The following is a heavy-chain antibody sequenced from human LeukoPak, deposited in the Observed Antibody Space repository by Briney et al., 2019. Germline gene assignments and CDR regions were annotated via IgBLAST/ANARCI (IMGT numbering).Heavy chain of an antibody. Sequence: SETLSLTCTVSGGSISSYDWSWIRQPAGKGLEWIGRMYSSGRTNYNPSLKSRVTMSVDTSKNQFSLKLSAVTAADTAVYYCARDRVGGYFDFWGQGTLVTVSS. J-gene: IGHJ4*02. CDR3: ARDRVGGYFDF. D-gene: IGHD3-10*01. CDR2: MYSSGRT. V-gene: IGHV4-4*07. CDR1: GGSISSYD.